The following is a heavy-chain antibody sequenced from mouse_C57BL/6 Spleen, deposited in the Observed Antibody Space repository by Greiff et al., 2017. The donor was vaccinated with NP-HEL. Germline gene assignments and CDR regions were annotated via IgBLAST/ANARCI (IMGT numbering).Heavy chain of an antibody. CDR1: GFSFNTYA. Sequence: GGGLVQPKGSLKLSCAASGFSFNTYAMNWVRQAPGKGLEWVARIRSKSNNYATYYADSVKDRFTISRDDSESMLYLQMNNLKTEDTAMYYCVRRGYGSSYGFAYWGQGTLVTVSA. CDR2: IRSKSNNYAT. D-gene: IGHD1-1*01. CDR3: VRRGYGSSYGFAY. J-gene: IGHJ3*01. V-gene: IGHV10-1*01.